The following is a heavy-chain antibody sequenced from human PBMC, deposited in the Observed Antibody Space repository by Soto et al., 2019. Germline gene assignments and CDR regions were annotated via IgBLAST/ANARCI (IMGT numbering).Heavy chain of an antibody. D-gene: IGHD3-3*01. CDR3: ARARFSQWSQDYYGLDV. CDR2: INHSGSP. CDR1: GSLPVGSLSTYF. Sequence: ETLSLTCGLSGSLPVGSLSTYFWTWIRQPPGKGLEWIGEINHSGSPNYSPSLRGRVTISLDTSKKQFSLNLSSVTAADTAVYFCARARFSQWSQDYYGLDVWGQGTTVTVSS. V-gene: IGHV4-34*01. J-gene: IGHJ6*02.